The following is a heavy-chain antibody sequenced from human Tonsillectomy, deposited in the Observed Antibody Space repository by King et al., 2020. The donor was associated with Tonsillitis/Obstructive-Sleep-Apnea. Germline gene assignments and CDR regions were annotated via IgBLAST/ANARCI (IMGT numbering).Heavy chain of an antibody. J-gene: IGHJ6*03. CDR3: AKDLGAYDFWSGYPFYYYYYYMDV. V-gene: IGHV3-23*04. Sequence: VQLVESGGGLVQPGGSLRLSCAASGFTFSSYAMSWVRQAPGKGLEWVSAISGSGGSTYYADSVKGRFTISRDNSKNTLYLQRNSLRAEDTAVYYCAKDLGAYDFWSGYPFYYYYYYMDVWGKGTTVTVSS. CDR2: ISGSGGST. D-gene: IGHD3-3*01. CDR1: GFTFSSYA.